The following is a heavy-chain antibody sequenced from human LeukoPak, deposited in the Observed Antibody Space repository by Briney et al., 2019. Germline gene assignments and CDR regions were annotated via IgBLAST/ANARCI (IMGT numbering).Heavy chain of an antibody. J-gene: IGHJ4*02. CDR2: INPSGGST. CDR3: AKAGVISGWDY. Sequence: EASVKVSCKAFGYTFTSYYMHWVRQAPGQGLEWMGIINPSGGSTSYAQKFQGRVTMTRDTSTTTVYMELSSLRSEDTAVYYCAKAGVISGWDYWGQGVLVTVSS. V-gene: IGHV1-46*01. D-gene: IGHD3-3*02. CDR1: GYTFTSYY.